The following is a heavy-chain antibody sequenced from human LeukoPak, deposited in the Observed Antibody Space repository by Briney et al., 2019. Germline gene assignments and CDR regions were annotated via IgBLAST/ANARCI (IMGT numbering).Heavy chain of an antibody. D-gene: IGHD1-14*01. CDR2: IGAYNGNT. J-gene: IGHJ6*03. CDR1: GYTFTSYG. CDR3: ATTRRGSAPYYYSYMDV. Sequence: GASVKVSCKASGYTFTSYGISWVRQAPGQGLEWMGWIGAYNGNTNYVQKLQGRVTMTTDTSTSTAYMELRSLRSDDTAVYYCATTRRGSAPYYYSYMDVWSKPTTATV. V-gene: IGHV1-18*01.